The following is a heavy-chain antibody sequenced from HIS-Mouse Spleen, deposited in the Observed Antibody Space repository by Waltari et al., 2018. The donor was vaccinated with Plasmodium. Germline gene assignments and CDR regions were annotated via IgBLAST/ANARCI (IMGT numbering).Heavy chain of an antibody. CDR1: GYTFTGYD. V-gene: IGHV1-2*02. Sequence: QVQLVQSGAEVKKPGAAVKVSCKASGYTFTGYDMHRVRQAPGQGLEWMGWINPNSGGTNYAQKLQGRVTMTRDTSISTAYMELSRLRSDDTAVYYCARDLAAAGHFDYWGQGTLVTVSS. CDR3: ARDLAAAGHFDY. J-gene: IGHJ4*02. D-gene: IGHD6-13*01. CDR2: INPNSGGT.